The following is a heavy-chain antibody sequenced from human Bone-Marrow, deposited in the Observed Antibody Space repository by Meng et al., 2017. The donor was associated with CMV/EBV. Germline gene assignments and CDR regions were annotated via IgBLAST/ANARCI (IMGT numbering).Heavy chain of an antibody. J-gene: IGHJ6*02. CDR2: INSDGSST. Sequence: GESLKISCAASGFTFSSYWMHWVRQAPGKGLVWVSRINSDGSSTSYADSVKGRFTISRDTSKNTLYLHMNSLRPEDTAVYYCALGWGSSSFHSYYGMDVWGQGTTVTVAS. CDR3: ALGWGSSSFHSYYGMDV. D-gene: IGHD6-6*01. CDR1: GFTFSSYW. V-gene: IGHV3-74*01.